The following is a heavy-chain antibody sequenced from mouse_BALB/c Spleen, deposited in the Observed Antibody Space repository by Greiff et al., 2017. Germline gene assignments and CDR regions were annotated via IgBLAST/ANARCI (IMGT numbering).Heavy chain of an antibody. Sequence: EVKVVESGGGLVKPGGSLKLSCAASGFTFSSYAMSWVRQTPEKRLEWVASISSGGSTYYPDSVKGRFTISRDNARNILYLQMSSLRSEDTAMYYCARGGYGIYFDYWGQGTTLTVSS. CDR3: ARGGYGIYFDY. V-gene: IGHV5-6-5*01. J-gene: IGHJ2*01. D-gene: IGHD2-10*02. CDR1: GFTFSSYA. CDR2: ISSGGST.